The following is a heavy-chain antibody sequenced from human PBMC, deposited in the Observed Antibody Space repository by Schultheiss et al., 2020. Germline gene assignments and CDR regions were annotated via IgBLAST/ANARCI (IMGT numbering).Heavy chain of an antibody. Sequence: SETLSLTCTVSGGSISSGGYYWSWIRQHPGKGLEWIGYIYYSGSTYYNPSLKSRVTISVDTSKNQFSLKLSSVTAADTAVYYCARVPAPHYYYGMDVWGPGHTGTVAS. CDR3: ARVPAPHYYYGMDV. V-gene: IGHV4-31*03. D-gene: IGHD2-2*01. CDR2: IYYSGST. J-gene: IGHJ6*02. CDR1: GGSISSGGYY.